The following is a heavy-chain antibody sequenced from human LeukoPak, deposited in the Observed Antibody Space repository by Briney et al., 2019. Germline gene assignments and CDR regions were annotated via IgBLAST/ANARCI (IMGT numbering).Heavy chain of an antibody. CDR1: GGSISSSSYY. CDR2: IYYSGST. J-gene: IGHJ4*02. V-gene: IGHV4-39*07. D-gene: IGHD5-24*01. CDR3: ARGRERWLQLRYYFDY. Sequence: SETLSLTCTVSGGSISSSSYYWGWIRQPPGKGLEWIGSIYYSGSTYYNPYLKSRVTISVDTSKNQFSLKLSSVTAADTAVYYCARGRERWLQLRYYFDYWGQGTQVTVSS.